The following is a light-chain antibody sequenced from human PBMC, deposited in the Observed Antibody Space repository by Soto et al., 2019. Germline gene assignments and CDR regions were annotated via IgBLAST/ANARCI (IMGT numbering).Light chain of an antibody. CDR1: QSVSSN. Sequence: EIVMTQSPATPSVSPGERATLSCRASQSVSSNLAWYQQKPGQAPRLLIYGASTRATGIPARFSGSGSGTDFTLTISSLEPEDFAVYYCQQRSNWPPWTFGQGTKVDIK. J-gene: IGKJ1*01. CDR3: QQRSNWPPWT. V-gene: IGKV3-11*01. CDR2: GAS.